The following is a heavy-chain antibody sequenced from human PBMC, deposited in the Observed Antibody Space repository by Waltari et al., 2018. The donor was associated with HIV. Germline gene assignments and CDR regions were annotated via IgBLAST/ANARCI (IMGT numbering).Heavy chain of an antibody. J-gene: IGHJ6*02. CDR3: ARAGNTMILVVHYATDV. V-gene: IGHV1-69*01. CDR2: FVPMFGTA. Sequence: QEQLVQSGAEVKKPGSSVKVSCKASGGNFNSYAISWVRQAPGQGLEWMGGFVPMFGTANYAQKFQGRVTINADEATSTAYMELSSLRSEDTAVYYCARAGNTMILVVHYATDVWGQGTTVTVS. D-gene: IGHD3-22*01. CDR1: GGNFNSYA.